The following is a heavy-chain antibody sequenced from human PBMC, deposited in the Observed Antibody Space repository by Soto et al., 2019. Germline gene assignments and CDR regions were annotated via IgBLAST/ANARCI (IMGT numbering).Heavy chain of an antibody. CDR2: ISVSGGST. CDR3: AKDPLRLWFGEPLYYFDY. J-gene: IGHJ4*02. Sequence: HPGGSLRLSCAASGFTFSSYAMSWVRQAPGKGLEWVSAISVSGGSTYYADSVKGRFTISRDNSKNTLYLQMNSLRAEDTAVYYCAKDPLRLWFGEPLYYFDYWGQGTLVTVSS. CDR1: GFTFSSYA. D-gene: IGHD3-10*01. V-gene: IGHV3-23*01.